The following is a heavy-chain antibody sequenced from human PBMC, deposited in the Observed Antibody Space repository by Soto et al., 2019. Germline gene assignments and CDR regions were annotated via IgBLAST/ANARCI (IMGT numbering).Heavy chain of an antibody. CDR1: GFSLSSYGAR. CDR2: IYWDDGT. V-gene: IGHV2-5*02. D-gene: IGHD3-10*01. Sequence: AATLVNPAQTRTLTGNFSGFSLSSYGARVGWIRQHPGKALEWLALIYWDDGTRFSPSLNSRLAIAKDTSKRQVVLTMTHMDPVDTATYYCAHRPGFSMAFDYWGPGSLVTVSS. J-gene: IGHJ4*02. CDR3: AHRPGFSMAFDY.